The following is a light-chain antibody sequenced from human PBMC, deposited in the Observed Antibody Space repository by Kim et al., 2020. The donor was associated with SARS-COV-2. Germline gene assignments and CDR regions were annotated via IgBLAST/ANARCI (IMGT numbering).Light chain of an antibody. CDR1: SANIGAGYD. J-gene: IGLJ2*01. Sequence: QGVTISCTGSSANIGAGYDVHWYHQLPGTAPNPLIYGNSNRPSGVPDRLSGSKSGTSASLAITGLQAEDEADYYCQSYDSSLSGVVFGGGTQLTVL. CDR3: QSYDSSLSGVV. V-gene: IGLV1-40*01. CDR2: GNS.